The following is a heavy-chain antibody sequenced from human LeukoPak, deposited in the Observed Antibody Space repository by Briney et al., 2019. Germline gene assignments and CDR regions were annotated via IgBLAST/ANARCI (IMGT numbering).Heavy chain of an antibody. CDR3: ARFGAMVRGVISEFDY. J-gene: IGHJ4*02. V-gene: IGHV5-51*01. Sequence: GESLKISCKASGYSFTTYWISWVRQMPGKGLEWMGIIYPGDSDTRYSPSFQGQVTISADKSISTAYLQWGSLKASDTAMYYCARFGAMVRGVISEFDYWGQGTLVTVSP. D-gene: IGHD3-10*01. CDR1: GYSFTTYW. CDR2: IYPGDSDT.